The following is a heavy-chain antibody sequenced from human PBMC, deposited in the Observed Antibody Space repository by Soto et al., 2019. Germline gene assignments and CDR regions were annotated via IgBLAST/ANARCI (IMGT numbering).Heavy chain of an antibody. CDR2: IIPIFGTA. CDR3: ARDRSYGGNSVMGY. V-gene: IGHV1-69*06. Sequence: GXSVKVSCKASGGTFSTYAISWVRQAPGQGLEWMGGIIPIFGTANYAQKFQGRVTITADKSTSTAYMELSSLRSEDTAVYYCARDRSYGGNSVMGYWGQGTLVTVSS. D-gene: IGHD2-21*02. J-gene: IGHJ4*02. CDR1: GGTFSTYA.